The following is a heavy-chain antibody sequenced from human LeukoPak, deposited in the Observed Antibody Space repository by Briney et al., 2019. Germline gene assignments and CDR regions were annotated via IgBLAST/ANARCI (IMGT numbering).Heavy chain of an antibody. CDR1: GDPISSYH. CDR2: IYYSGST. CDR3: ARIVATITSDAFDI. V-gene: IGHV4-59*01. Sequence: PSETLSLTCTVSGDPISSYHWRCIRQPRGRGVEWIGYIYYSGSTNYTPSLKSRVTISVDTSKNQFSLKLSSVTAADTAVYYCARIVATITSDAFDIWGQGTMVTVSS. D-gene: IGHD5-12*01. J-gene: IGHJ3*02.